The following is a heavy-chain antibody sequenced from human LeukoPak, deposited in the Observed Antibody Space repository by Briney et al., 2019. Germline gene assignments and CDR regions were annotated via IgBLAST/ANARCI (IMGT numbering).Heavy chain of an antibody. CDR2: IKGDGSYK. CDR1: GFMFSSYV. D-gene: IGHD3-22*01. CDR3: ATSADSSGND. Sequence: GGSLRLSCEASGFMFSSYVMSWVRQAPGKGLEWVANIKGDGSYKYYVDSVKGRFTISRDNAKSSVYLQMNTLRAEDTAVYYCATSADSSGNDWGQGTLVTVSS. J-gene: IGHJ4*02. V-gene: IGHV3-7*03.